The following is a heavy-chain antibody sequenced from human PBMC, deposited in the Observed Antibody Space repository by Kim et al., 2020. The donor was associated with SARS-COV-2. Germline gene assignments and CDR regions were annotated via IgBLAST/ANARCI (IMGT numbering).Heavy chain of an antibody. CDR2: IYHSGST. CDR1: GGSISSSNW. CDR3: ARGGVWAGEYYGSGSLVFDP. V-gene: IGHV4-4*02. Sequence: SETLSLTCAVSGGSISSSNWWSWVRQPPGKGLEWIGEIYHSGSTNYNPSLKSRVTISVDKSKNQFSLKLSSVTAADTAVYYCARGGVWAGEYYGSGSLVFDPWGQGTLVTVSS. J-gene: IGHJ5*02. D-gene: IGHD3-10*01.